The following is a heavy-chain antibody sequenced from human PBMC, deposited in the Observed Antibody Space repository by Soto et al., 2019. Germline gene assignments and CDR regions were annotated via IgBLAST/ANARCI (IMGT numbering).Heavy chain of an antibody. CDR1: GSTFSSYA. CDR3: ARVAIFGVAPLYYFDY. D-gene: IGHD3-3*01. CDR2: TIPNSGTA. J-gene: IGHJ4*02. Sequence: QVQLVQSGAEVKKPGSSVKVSCKASGSTFSSYAISWVRQAPGQGLEWMGGTIPNSGTANYAQKFQGRVTITADESRSTADLELRSLRSENTAVYYWARVAIFGVAPLYYFDYWCQGTLVTVSS. V-gene: IGHV1-69*01.